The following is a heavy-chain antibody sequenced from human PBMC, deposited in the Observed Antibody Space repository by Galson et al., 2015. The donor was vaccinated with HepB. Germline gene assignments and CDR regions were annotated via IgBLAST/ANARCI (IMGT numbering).Heavy chain of an antibody. D-gene: IGHD3-22*01. J-gene: IGHJ4*02. Sequence: SLRLSCAASGFTFGDYAMSWFRQAPGKGLEWVGFIRSKAYGGTTEYAASVKGSFTISRDDSKSIAYLQMNSLKTEDTAVYYCTRVNLYDSSGYYYMKYWGQGTLVTVSS. CDR3: TRVNLYDSSGYYYMKY. V-gene: IGHV3-49*03. CDR1: GFTFGDYA. CDR2: IRSKAYGGTT.